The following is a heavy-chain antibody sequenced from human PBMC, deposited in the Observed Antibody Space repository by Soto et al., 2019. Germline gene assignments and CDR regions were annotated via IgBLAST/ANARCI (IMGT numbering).Heavy chain of an antibody. CDR1: GFPFSPAW. CDR3: IWQQDFYYGRAV. J-gene: IGHJ6*02. D-gene: IGHD6-13*01. CDR2: SKSQGGGGTA. Sequence: EVQLVESGGGLITPGGSLRLSCEASGFPFSPAWMNWVRQAPGKWLGWVGLSKSQGGGGTAHYAAPVKGRFTISRDDSINTVYLQMNSLKPDDTALYYCIWQQDFYYGRAVWGQGTTVTVSS. V-gene: IGHV3-15*07.